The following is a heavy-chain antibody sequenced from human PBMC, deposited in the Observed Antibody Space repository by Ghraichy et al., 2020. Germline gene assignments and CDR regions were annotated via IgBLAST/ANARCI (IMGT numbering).Heavy chain of an antibody. V-gene: IGHV3-48*03. CDR2: ISSSGSTI. D-gene: IGHD3-3*01. CDR3: ARDASGEGFLEGYYYYYGMDV. CDR1: GFTFSSYE. Sequence: GGSLRLSCAASGFTFSSYEMNWVRQAPGKGLEWVSYISSSGSTIYYADSVKGRFTISRDNAKNSLYLQMNSLRAEDTAVYYCARDASGEGFLEGYYYYYGMDVWGQGTTVTVSS. J-gene: IGHJ6*02.